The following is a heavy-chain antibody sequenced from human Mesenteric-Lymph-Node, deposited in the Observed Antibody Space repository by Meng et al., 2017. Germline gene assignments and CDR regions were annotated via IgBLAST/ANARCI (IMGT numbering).Heavy chain of an antibody. V-gene: IGHV4-30-4*02. J-gene: IGHJ4*02. CDR3: AREGRSHQVGVSVY. CDR1: GWFFSGYY. D-gene: IGHD2-21*01. CDR2: IYNSGST. Sequence: QVHLHPWGAVLVERSDTLSLTCAVSGWFFSGYYLSWIRPPPGKGLEWIGYIYNSGSTYYNPSLKSRVTISVDTSKNQFSLKLRFVTAADTAVYYCAREGRSHQVGVSVYWGQGTLVTVSS.